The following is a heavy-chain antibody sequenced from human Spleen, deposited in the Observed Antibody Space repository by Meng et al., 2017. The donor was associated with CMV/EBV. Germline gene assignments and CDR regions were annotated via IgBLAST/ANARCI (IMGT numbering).Heavy chain of an antibody. Sequence: ASVKISCKASGYTFTDYYIHWVRQAPGQGLEWMGWINPKSGGKNYAQRFRGRVTMTRDTSVSTTYMELSRLTSDDTAVYYCARDADILLAPAARSDYWGQGTLVTVS. CDR3: ARDADILLAPAARSDY. CDR2: INPKSGGK. D-gene: IGHD2-2*01. CDR1: GYTFTDYY. V-gene: IGHV1-2*02. J-gene: IGHJ4*02.